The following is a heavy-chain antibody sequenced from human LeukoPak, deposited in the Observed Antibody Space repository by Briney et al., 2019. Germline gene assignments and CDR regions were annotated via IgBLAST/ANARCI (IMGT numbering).Heavy chain of an antibody. D-gene: IGHD4-23*01. CDR1: GFTFDDYA. CDR2: ISWNSGSI. CDR3: AEDIGYGGEGGYFDY. Sequence: GGSLRLSCAASGFTFDDYAMHWARQAPGKGLEWVSGISWNSGSIGYADSVKGRFTISRDNAKNSLYLQMNSLRAEDTALYYCAEDIGYGGEGGYFDYWAREPWSPSPQ. J-gene: IGHJ4*02. V-gene: IGHV3-9*01.